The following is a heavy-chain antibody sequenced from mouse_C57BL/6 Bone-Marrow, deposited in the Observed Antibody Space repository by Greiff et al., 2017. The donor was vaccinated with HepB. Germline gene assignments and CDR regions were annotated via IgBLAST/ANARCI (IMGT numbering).Heavy chain of an antibody. CDR2: ISSGSSTI. V-gene: IGHV5-17*01. CDR3: ARLTTSYAMDY. CDR1: GFTFSDYG. D-gene: IGHD1-1*01. Sequence: DVKLVESGGGLVKPGGSLKLSCAASGFTFSDYGMHWVRQAPEKGLEWVAYISSGSSTIYYADTVKGRFTISRDNAKNTLFLQMTSLRSEDTAMYYCARLTTSYAMDYWGQGTSVTVSS. J-gene: IGHJ4*01.